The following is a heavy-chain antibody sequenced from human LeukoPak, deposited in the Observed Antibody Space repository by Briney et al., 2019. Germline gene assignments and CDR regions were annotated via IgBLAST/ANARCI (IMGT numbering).Heavy chain of an antibody. J-gene: IGHJ4*02. CDR3: VRDFGYCSGGNCYTVLDY. D-gene: IGHD2-15*01. Sequence: GGSLRLSCAASGFIFSTYYMNWVRQAPGKGLEWVANVKRDGSEKDYVDSVKGRFTISRDNAKNSLFLQMNNLRAEDTAVYYCVRDFGYCSGGNCYTVLDYWGQGTLVTVSS. CDR2: VKRDGSEK. V-gene: IGHV3-7*01. CDR1: GFIFSTYY.